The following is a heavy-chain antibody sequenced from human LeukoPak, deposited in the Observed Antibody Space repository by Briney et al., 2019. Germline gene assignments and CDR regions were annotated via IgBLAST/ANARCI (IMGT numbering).Heavy chain of an antibody. Sequence: RSSETLSLTCSVAGGSITSSSFYWGWIRQPPGKGLEWIGSIYYSGTTYYNPSLKSRLTISMDMSKNQFSLKLTSVTAADTAVYYCARHGEGGYTGYDQGSTYDYWGQGTLVTVSS. J-gene: IGHJ4*02. CDR1: GGSITSSSFY. D-gene: IGHD5-12*01. CDR2: IYYSGTT. CDR3: ARHGEGGYTGYDQGSTYDY. V-gene: IGHV4-39*01.